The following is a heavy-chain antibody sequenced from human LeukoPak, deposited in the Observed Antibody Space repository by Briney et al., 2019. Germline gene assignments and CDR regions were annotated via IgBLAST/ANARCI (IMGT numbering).Heavy chain of an antibody. CDR1: GFTFSSYA. CDR2: ISGSGGST. D-gene: IGHD4-17*01. Sequence: GGSLRLSCAASGFTFSSYAMSWVRQAPGKGLEWVSAISGSGGSTYYADSVKGRFTISRDNAKNSLYLQMNSLRAEDTAVYYCARVETTVTTWGYWGQGTLVTVSS. J-gene: IGHJ4*02. V-gene: IGHV3-23*01. CDR3: ARVETTVTTWGY.